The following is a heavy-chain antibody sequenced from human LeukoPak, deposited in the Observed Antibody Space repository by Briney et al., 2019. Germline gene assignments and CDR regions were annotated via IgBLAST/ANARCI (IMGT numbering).Heavy chain of an antibody. D-gene: IGHD2-2*01. CDR3: ARDGRGGSWYAFGYYYYYGMDV. CDR2: INHSGST. V-gene: IGHV4-34*01. CDR1: GGSFSGYY. J-gene: IGHJ6*02. Sequence: PSETLSLTCAVYGGSFSGYYWSWIRQPPGKGLEWIGEINHSGSTNYNPSLKSRVTISVDTSKNQFSLKLSSVTAADTAVYYCARDGRGGSWYAFGYYYYYGMDVWGQGTTVTVSS.